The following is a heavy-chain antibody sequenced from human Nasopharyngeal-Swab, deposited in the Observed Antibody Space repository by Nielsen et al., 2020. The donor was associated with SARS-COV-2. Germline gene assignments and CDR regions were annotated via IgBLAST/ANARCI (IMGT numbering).Heavy chain of an antibody. CDR3: ARNSPTDYGDYQSDFDY. J-gene: IGHJ4*02. CDR2: IYTSGST. V-gene: IGHV4-4*07. CDR1: GGSISSYY. Sequence: SETPSLTCTVSGGSISSYYWSWIRQPAGKGLEWIGRIYTSGSTNYNPSLKSRVTISVDTSKNQFSLKLSSVTAADTAVYYCARNSPTDYGDYQSDFDYWGQGTLVTVSS. D-gene: IGHD4-17*01.